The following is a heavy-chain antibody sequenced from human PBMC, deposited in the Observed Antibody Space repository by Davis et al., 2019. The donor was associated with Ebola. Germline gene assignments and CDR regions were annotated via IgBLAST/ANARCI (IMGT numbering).Heavy chain of an antibody. Sequence: PGGSLRLSCAASGFTFNTYAMHWVRQAPGKGLEWVAVISYYDGRNTKYAESVRGRFTISRDNSKNTLYLQMNSLRPEDTAVYYCAKDRYYYDSSGYLGGGLGDYWGQGTLVTVSS. CDR1: GFTFNTYA. V-gene: IGHV3-30*18. D-gene: IGHD3-22*01. CDR2: ISYYDGRNT. CDR3: AKDRYYYDSSGYLGGGLGDY. J-gene: IGHJ4*02.